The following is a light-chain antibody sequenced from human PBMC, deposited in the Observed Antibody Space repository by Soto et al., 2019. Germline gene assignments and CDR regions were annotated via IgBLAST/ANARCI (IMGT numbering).Light chain of an antibody. CDR3: QSYDSSLSGWV. J-gene: IGLJ3*02. Sequence: QYVLTQPPSVSGAPGQRVTISCTESSSNIGAGYDVHWYQQFPGTAPKLLIYGNSNRPSGVPDRFSGSKSGTSASLAITGLQAEDEADYYCQSYDSSLSGWVFGGGTKLTVL. CDR2: GNS. CDR1: SSNIGAGYD. V-gene: IGLV1-40*01.